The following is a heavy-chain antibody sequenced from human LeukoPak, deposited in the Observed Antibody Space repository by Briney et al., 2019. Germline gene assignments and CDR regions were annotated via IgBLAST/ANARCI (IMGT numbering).Heavy chain of an antibody. CDR3: ARDEGEGLDY. CDR2: INHSGST. J-gene: IGHJ4*02. V-gene: IGHV4-34*01. CDR1: GGSFSGYY. Sequence: PSETLSLTCAVYGGSFSGYYWSWIRQPPGKGLEWIGEINHSGSTNYNPSLKGRVTISVDTSKNQFSLKLSSVTAADTAVYYCARDEGEGLDYWGQGTLVTVSS.